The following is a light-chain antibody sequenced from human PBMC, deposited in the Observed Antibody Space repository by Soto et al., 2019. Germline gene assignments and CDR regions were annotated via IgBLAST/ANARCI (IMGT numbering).Light chain of an antibody. CDR3: QQRYNWPQT. J-gene: IGKJ2*01. V-gene: IGKV3-11*01. CDR2: DAS. Sequence: EIVMTQSPATLSVSPGERATLSCRASQSVSSNLAWYQQKPGQAPRLLIYDASDRATGIPARFSGSGFGTDFTLTISSLEPEDFAVYYCQQRYNWPQTFGQGTKVEIK. CDR1: QSVSSN.